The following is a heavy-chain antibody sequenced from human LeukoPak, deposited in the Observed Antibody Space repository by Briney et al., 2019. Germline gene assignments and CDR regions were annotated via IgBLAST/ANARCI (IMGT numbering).Heavy chain of an antibody. D-gene: IGHD1-14*01. J-gene: IGHJ4*02. CDR1: LDSTTSNF. CDR3: AREILGGFNPGAY. Sequence: PSQTLSLTCTVSLDSTTSNFWSWVSQSPGKGLEWIGEIHRIGSPNYNPSLQSRVTISIDSSRNQIALGLSSVTAADTAVYYCAREILGGFNPGAYWGQGTLVTVSS. V-gene: IGHV4-4*02. CDR2: IHRIGSP.